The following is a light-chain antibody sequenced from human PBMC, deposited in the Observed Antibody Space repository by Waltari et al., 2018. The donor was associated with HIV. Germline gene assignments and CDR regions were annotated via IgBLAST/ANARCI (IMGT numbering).Light chain of an antibody. CDR3: QQYYTTPFT. J-gene: IGKJ3*01. CDR1: RSVLDSSNKKNF. CDR2: WAS. Sequence: DIVMTQSPDSLAASLGEKATSHCNPSRSVLDSSNKKNFLPWSQQKPGQPPKLLISWASTRESGVPGRFSGSGSGTDFTLTISSLQAEDVAVYYCQQYYTTPFTFGPGTKVDIK. V-gene: IGKV4-1*01.